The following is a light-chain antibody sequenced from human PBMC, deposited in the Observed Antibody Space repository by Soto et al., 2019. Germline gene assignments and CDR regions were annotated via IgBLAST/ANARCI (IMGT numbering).Light chain of an antibody. J-gene: IGKJ5*01. CDR2: DAS. CDR1: QSVSSY. CDR3: QQRSNWPPIT. Sequence: ESVLTQSPGSLSLSPGEGATLSCRASQSVSSYLAWYQQKPGQAPRLLIYDASNRATGIPPRFSGSGSGTDFTLTISSLEPEDFAVYYCQQRSNWPPITFGQGTRLEIK. V-gene: IGKV3-11*01.